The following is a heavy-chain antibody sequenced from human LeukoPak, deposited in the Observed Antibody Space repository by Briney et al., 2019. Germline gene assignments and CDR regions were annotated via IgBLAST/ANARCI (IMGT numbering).Heavy chain of an antibody. D-gene: IGHD2-15*01. Sequence: SGGSLRLPCAASGFTFSSYSMNWVRQAPGKGLEWVSSISSSSSYIYYADSVKGRFTISRDNAKNSLYLQMNSLRAEDTAVYYCARDACSGGSCLDYWGQGTLVTVSS. J-gene: IGHJ4*02. CDR1: GFTFSSYS. V-gene: IGHV3-21*01. CDR2: ISSSSSYI. CDR3: ARDACSGGSCLDY.